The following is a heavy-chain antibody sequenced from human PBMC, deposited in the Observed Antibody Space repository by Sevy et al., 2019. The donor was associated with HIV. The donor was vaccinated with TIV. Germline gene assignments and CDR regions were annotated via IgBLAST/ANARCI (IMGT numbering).Heavy chain of an antibody. D-gene: IGHD3-22*01. CDR3: VGTFYCYDSSGYYFRYFDY. Sequence: GGSLRLSCAASGFTVSSNYMSWVRQAPGQGLEWISIIYSGGTTYYADSVRGRVTISRDSSKNTLFLQMNSLRAEDTAVYYCVGTFYCYDSSGYYFRYFDYWGQGTLVTVSS. J-gene: IGHJ4*02. CDR2: IYSGGTT. V-gene: IGHV3-53*01. CDR1: GFTVSSNY.